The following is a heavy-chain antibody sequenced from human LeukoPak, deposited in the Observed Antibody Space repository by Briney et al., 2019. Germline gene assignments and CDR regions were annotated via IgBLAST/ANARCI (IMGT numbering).Heavy chain of an antibody. Sequence: GASVKVSCKASGYTFTSYYMHWVRQALGQGLEWMGIINPSGGSTSYAQKFQGRVTMTRDTSTSTVYMELSSLRSEDTAVYYCARATYSSSWYEGRFDPWGQGTLVTVSS. CDR3: ARATYSSSWYEGRFDP. D-gene: IGHD6-13*01. V-gene: IGHV1-46*01. CDR1: GYTFTSYY. CDR2: INPSGGST. J-gene: IGHJ5*02.